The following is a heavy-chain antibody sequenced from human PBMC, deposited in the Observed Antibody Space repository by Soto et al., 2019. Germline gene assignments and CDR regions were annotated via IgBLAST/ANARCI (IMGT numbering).Heavy chain of an antibody. CDR3: ARDKGRAVLWFGELLTLDV. CDR2: IYYSGST. J-gene: IGHJ6*02. CDR1: GGSISSGGYY. D-gene: IGHD3-10*01. V-gene: IGHV4-31*03. Sequence: QVQLQESGPGLVKPSQTLSLTCTVSGGSISSGGYYWSWIRQHPGKGLEWIGYIYYSGSTYYNPSLQSRVTISVDTSKNQFSLKLSSVTAADTAVYYCARDKGRAVLWFGELLTLDVWGQGTTVTVSS.